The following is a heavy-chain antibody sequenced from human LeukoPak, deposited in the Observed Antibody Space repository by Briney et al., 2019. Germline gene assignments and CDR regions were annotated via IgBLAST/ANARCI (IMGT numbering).Heavy chain of an antibody. CDR1: GGSISSYY. V-gene: IGHV4-59*01. D-gene: IGHD3-22*01. CDR3: AREGYYDNSGLYYFDY. CDR2: IYYSGST. J-gene: IGHJ4*02. Sequence: SETLSLTCTVSGGSISSYYWSWIRQPPGKGLEWIGYIYYSGSTNYNPSLKSRVTISVDTSENQFSLKLSSVTAADTAVYYCAREGYYDNSGLYYFDYWGQGTLVTVSS.